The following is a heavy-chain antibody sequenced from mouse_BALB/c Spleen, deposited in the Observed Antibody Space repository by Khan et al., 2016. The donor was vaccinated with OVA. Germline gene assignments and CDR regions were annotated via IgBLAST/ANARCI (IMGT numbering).Heavy chain of an antibody. J-gene: IGHJ3*01. CDR3: ASKICGRFAY. D-gene: IGHD6-1*01. Sequence: ELVESGGGLVKPGGPLKLSCAASGFTFSNYALSWVRQTPEKRLEWVATISSGGDYTYYPDSVKGRFNISRDNAKNTLYLQMSSLRSEDSALDICASKICGRFAYGGQGTLVTVSA. CDR1: GFTFSNYA. CDR2: ISSGGDYT. V-gene: IGHV5-9-3*01.